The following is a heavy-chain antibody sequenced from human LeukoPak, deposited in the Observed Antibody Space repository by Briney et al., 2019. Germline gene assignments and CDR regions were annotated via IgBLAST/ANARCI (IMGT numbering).Heavy chain of an antibody. J-gene: IGHJ4*02. CDR3: ARSVSGYASGWFDY. V-gene: IGHV6-1*01. CDR1: AVSVSSNSAA. CDR2: TYYRSKWYI. Sequence: SQTLSLTCAISAVSVSSNSAAWHWIRQSPSRGLEWLGRTYYRSKWYIDYTLSVKCRITISPDTSKNQFSLHLNSVIPEDTAVYYCARSVSGYASGWFDYWGQGTLVTVSS. D-gene: IGHD6-19*01.